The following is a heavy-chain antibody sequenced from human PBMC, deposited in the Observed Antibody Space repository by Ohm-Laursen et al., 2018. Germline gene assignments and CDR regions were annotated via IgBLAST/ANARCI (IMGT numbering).Heavy chain of an antibody. J-gene: IGHJ4*02. V-gene: IGHV3-23*01. CDR1: GFTFSISG. D-gene: IGHD2-15*01. CDR2: ISVSGSST. CDR3: ARETSALDCSGGSCYKSSSLDF. Sequence: SLRLSCAAPGFTFSISGMTWVRQAPGKGLEWVSDISVSGSSTDYADSVKGRFTISRDNSKNTVYLQMNSLRAEDTAVYYCARETSALDCSGGSCYKSSSLDFWGQGALVTVSS.